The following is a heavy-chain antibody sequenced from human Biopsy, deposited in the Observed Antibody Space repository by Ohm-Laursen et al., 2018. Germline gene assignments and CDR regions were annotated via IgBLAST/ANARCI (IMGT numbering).Heavy chain of an antibody. J-gene: IGHJ5*01. D-gene: IGHD3-3*01. Sequence: SVKVSCKASAYSFGDHRIHWVRQAPGQGLEWMGWIDPKSGGTNYAQKFQGRVTMTRDTSISTTYMELRRLTSDDTAVFYCARGLGDFWGGRQFDFWGQGTLVTVSS. V-gene: IGHV1-2*02. CDR1: AYSFGDHR. CDR2: IDPKSGGT. CDR3: ARGLGDFWGGRQFDF.